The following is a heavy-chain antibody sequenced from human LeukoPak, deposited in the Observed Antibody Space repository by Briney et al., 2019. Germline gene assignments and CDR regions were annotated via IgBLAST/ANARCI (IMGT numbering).Heavy chain of an antibody. V-gene: IGHV3-30*04. CDR1: GFTFSSYA. Sequence: GRSLRLSYAASGFTFSSYAMHWVRQAPGKGLDWVSVISYDGSKTYYADSVKGRFTISRDNSKNTLFLQMNSLRAEDTAVYYCARDHSSSWYSWFDPWGQGALVTVSS. CDR2: ISYDGSKT. CDR3: ARDHSSSWYSWFDP. J-gene: IGHJ5*02. D-gene: IGHD6-13*01.